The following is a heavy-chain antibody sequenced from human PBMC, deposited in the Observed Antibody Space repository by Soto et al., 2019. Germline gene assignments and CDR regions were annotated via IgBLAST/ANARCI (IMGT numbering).Heavy chain of an antibody. CDR2: IIPIFATV. J-gene: IGHJ6*02. CDR1: GGTFSSYG. D-gene: IGHD5-18*01. CDR3: ARALGGYSYGPGDYFYYGLDV. V-gene: IGHV1-69*13. Sequence: WASVKVSCKASGGTFSSYGISWVRQAPGQGLEWMGGIIPIFATVNFAQKFQGRVTITADESTSTAYMELSSLRFEDTAVYYCARALGGYSYGPGDYFYYGLDVWGQGTMVTVSS.